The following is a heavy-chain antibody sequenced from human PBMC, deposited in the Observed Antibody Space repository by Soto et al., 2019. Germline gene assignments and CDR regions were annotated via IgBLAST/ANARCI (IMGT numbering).Heavy chain of an antibody. CDR2: IYYSGST. V-gene: IGHV4-39*01. D-gene: IGHD3-22*01. J-gene: IGHJ4*02. CDR3: ARHWRNYYDSSGYPDY. CDR1: GGSISSSSYY. Sequence: SETLSLTCTFSGGSISSSSYYWGWIRQPPGKGLEWIGSIYYSGSTYYNPSLKSRVTISVDTSKNQFSLKLSSVTAADTAVYYCARHWRNYYDSSGYPDYWGQGTLVTVSS.